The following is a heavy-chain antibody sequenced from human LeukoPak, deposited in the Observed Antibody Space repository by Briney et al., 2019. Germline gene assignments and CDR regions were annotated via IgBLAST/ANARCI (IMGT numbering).Heavy chain of an antibody. CDR1: GGSISSYY. CDR2: IYYSGST. V-gene: IGHV4-59*01. Sequence: PSETLSLTCTVSGGSISSYYWSWIRQPPGKGLGWIGYIYYSGSTNYNPSLKSRVTISVDTSKNQFSLKLSSVTAADTAVYYCARVYYDFWSGYEANAFDIWGQGTMVTVSS. D-gene: IGHD3-3*01. CDR3: ARVYYDFWSGYEANAFDI. J-gene: IGHJ3*02.